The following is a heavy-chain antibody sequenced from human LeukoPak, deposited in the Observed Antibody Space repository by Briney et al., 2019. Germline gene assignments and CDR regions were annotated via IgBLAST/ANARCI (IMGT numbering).Heavy chain of an antibody. J-gene: IGHJ4*02. D-gene: IGHD6-19*01. CDR1: EFSVSGDY. CDR3: ARLAYGSLLGDY. Sequence: GGSLRLSCAASEFSVSGDYMTWVRQAPGKGLEWVSVLHGRGYTYYADPVKGRFTISRDNSKNTLYLQMNSLRTEDTAVYYCARLAYGSLLGDYWGQGTLVAVSS. V-gene: IGHV3-66*02. CDR2: LHGRGYT.